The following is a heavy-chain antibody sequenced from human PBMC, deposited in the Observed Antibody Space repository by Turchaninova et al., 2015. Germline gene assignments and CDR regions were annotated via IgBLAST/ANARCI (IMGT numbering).Heavy chain of an antibody. CDR1: GGSVSSGSYH. Sequence: QVQLQESGPGLVKPSETLSLPCTVSGGSVSSGSYHWSWIRQPPGKGQEWIGYIYYSGSTNYNPSLKSRVTISVDTSKNQFSLKLSSVTAADTAVYYCARDLWYSSRALDYWGQGTLVTVSS. V-gene: IGHV4-61*01. CDR2: IYYSGST. J-gene: IGHJ4*02. CDR3: ARDLWYSSRALDY. D-gene: IGHD2-21*01.